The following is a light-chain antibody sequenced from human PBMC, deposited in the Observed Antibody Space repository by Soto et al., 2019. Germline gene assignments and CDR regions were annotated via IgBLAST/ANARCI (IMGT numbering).Light chain of an antibody. CDR1: HIVDGY. V-gene: IGKV3-15*01. Sequence: MSQSPVTLSVSLGESATLSCRASHIVDGYLALYQQKPGQAPRLLIYGASTRATGVTARFRGGGSGTEFTLTISSLQSEDAAVYYCQQYHKWPPITFGQGTRLEI. CDR2: GAS. J-gene: IGKJ5*01. CDR3: QQYHKWPPIT.